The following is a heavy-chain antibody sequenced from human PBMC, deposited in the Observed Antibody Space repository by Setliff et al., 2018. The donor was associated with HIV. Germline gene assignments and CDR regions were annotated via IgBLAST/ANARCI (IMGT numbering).Heavy chain of an antibody. V-gene: IGHV4-59*12. J-gene: IGHJ4*02. CDR2: IYYSGSS. D-gene: IGHD1-26*01. Sequence: SETLSLTCNVSGDSISSYYWSWIRQPPGKGLEWIGYIYYSGSSIYNPSRKSRVTISVDTSTKQFSLKLSSVTAADTAVYYCARVPHRVVGTTTLLYHFDYWGLGTLVTVSS. CDR1: GDSISSYY. CDR3: ARVPHRVVGTTTLLYHFDY.